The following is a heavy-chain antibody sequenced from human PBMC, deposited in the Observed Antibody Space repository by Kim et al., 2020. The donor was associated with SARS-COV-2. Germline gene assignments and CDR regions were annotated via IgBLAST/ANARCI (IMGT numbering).Heavy chain of an antibody. J-gene: IGHJ4*02. Sequence: SGKGRFTLTSDTSKNTLYLQMNSLRAEDTAVYYCAKDAAGRVGATDETHYWGQGTLVTVSS. CDR3: AKDAAGRVGATDETHY. D-gene: IGHD1-26*01. V-gene: IGHV3-23*01.